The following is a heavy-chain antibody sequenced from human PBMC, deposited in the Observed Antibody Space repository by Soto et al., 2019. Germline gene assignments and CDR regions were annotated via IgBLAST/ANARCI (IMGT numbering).Heavy chain of an antibody. D-gene: IGHD6-13*01. CDR3: AREEEYSTSGSLDY. CDR2: TYYRSKWNN. J-gene: IGHJ4*02. V-gene: IGHV6-1*01. Sequence: SHSLSYTWAISGDSVSTNTASCYCIRTYPSRGLEWLGRTYYRSKWNNDYAISVKSRITISPDTSKNQFSLQLHSVTPEDTALYDCAREEEYSTSGSLDYWGQGTLVTVSS. CDR1: GDSVSTNTAS.